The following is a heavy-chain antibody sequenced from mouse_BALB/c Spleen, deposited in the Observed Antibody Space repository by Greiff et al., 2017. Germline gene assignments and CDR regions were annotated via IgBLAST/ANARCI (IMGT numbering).Heavy chain of an antibody. CDR2: IWAGGST. CDR3: ARVGVRRGYAMDY. V-gene: IGHV2-9*02. CDR1: GFSLTSYG. D-gene: IGHD2-14*01. J-gene: IGHJ4*01. Sequence: VQVVESGPGLVAPSQSLSITCTVSGFSLTSYGVHWVRQPPGKGLEWLGVIWAGGSTNYNSALMSRLSISKDNSKSQVFLKMNSLQTDDTAMYYCARVGVRRGYAMDYWGQGTSVTVSS.